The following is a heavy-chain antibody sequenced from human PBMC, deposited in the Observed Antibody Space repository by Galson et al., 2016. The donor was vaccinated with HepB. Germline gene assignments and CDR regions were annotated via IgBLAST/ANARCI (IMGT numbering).Heavy chain of an antibody. Sequence: SVKVSCKASGYNFISFHLHWVRQAPGQGLEWVGIINPEGGSTIHAQKFQGRVTMTRDTSTCTVYLELSSLRSEDTAVYYCARESLWFGELFSDGMDVWGQGTTVTVSS. V-gene: IGHV1-46*01. CDR3: ARESLWFGELFSDGMDV. CDR1: GYNFISFH. CDR2: INPEGGST. D-gene: IGHD3-10*01. J-gene: IGHJ6*02.